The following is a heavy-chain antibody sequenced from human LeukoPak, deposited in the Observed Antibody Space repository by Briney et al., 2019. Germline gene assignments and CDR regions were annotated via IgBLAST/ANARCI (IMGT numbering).Heavy chain of an antibody. CDR2: IKQDGSEK. Sequence: GGSLRLSCAASGFTLSSYWMSWVRQAPGKGLEWVANIKQDGSEKYYVDSVKGRFTISRDNAKNSLYLQMNSLRAEDTAVYYCARDRDGSELDYWGQGTLVTVSS. D-gene: IGHD5-24*01. V-gene: IGHV3-7*01. CDR1: GFTLSSYW. J-gene: IGHJ4*02. CDR3: ARDRDGSELDY.